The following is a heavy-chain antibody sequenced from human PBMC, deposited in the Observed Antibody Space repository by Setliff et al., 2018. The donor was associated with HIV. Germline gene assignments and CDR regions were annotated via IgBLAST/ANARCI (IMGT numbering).Heavy chain of an antibody. D-gene: IGHD6-19*01. CDR3: AKDYSSGWFDY. J-gene: IGHJ4*02. Sequence: GGSLRLSCAASGFTFSSYAITWVRQAPGKGLEWVSAISGSGDSTFYADSVQGRFTISRDNAKNTLYLQMNSLRAEDTAVYYRAKDYSSGWFDYWGQGTLVTVSS. V-gene: IGHV3-23*01. CDR1: GFTFSSYA. CDR2: ISGSGDST.